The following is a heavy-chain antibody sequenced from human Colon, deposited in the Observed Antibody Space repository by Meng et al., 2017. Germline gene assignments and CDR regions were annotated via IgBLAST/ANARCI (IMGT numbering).Heavy chain of an antibody. V-gene: IGHV3-21*01. Sequence: EVQLVESGGGLGKPGGSLRLSCAASGFTFSSYSMNWVRQAPGKGLEWVSSISSSTSYIYYADSVKGRFTISRDNVKNALYLQMNSLRAEDTAVYFCARVIQMATIAPGDYWGQGTLVTVSS. CDR3: ARVIQMATIAPGDY. J-gene: IGHJ4*02. CDR1: GFTFSSYS. D-gene: IGHD5-24*01. CDR2: ISSSTSYI.